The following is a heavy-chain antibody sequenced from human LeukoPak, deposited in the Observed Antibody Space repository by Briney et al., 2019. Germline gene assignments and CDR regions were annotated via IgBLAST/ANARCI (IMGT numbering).Heavy chain of an antibody. D-gene: IGHD1-26*01. Sequence: SETLSLTCTVSGGSISSSSYYWGWIRQPPGKGLEWIGSIYYSGSTYYNPSLKSRVTISVDTSKNQFSLKLSSVTAADTAVYYCARGPSRAVGATNRARGRAFDIWGQGTMVTVSS. CDR3: ARGPSRAVGATNRARGRAFDI. V-gene: IGHV4-39*07. CDR2: IYYSGST. CDR1: GGSISSSSYY. J-gene: IGHJ3*02.